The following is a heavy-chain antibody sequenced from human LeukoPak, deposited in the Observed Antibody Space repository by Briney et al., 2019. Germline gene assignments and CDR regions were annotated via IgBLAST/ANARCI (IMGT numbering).Heavy chain of an antibody. CDR2: INPSGGST. CDR3: ARSYRAGYSSSWWVY. J-gene: IGHJ4*02. D-gene: IGHD6-13*01. Sequence: EASVKVSCTASGYTFTSYYMHWVRQAPGQGLEWMGIINPSGGSTSYAQKFQDRVTMTRDTSTSTVYMELSSLRSEDTAVYYCARSYRAGYSSSWWVYWGQGTLVTVSS. CDR1: GYTFTSYY. V-gene: IGHV1-46*01.